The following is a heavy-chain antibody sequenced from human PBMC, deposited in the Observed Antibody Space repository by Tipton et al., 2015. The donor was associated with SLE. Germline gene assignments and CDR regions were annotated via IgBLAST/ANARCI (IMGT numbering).Heavy chain of an antibody. V-gene: IGHV3-33*08. D-gene: IGHD3-10*01. CDR2: IWYDGSNK. CDR3: AAGLLWFGECYY. Sequence: RSLRLSCAASGFTFSSYGMHWVRQAPGKGLEWVAVIWYDGSNKYYADSVKGRFTISRDNSKNTLYLQMNSLRAEDTAVYYCAAGLLWFGECYYWGQGALVTVSS. CDR1: GFTFSSYG. J-gene: IGHJ4*02.